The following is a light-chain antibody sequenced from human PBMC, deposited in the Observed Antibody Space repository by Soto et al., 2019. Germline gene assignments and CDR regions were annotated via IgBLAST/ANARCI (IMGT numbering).Light chain of an antibody. CDR3: QSYDRSLSVSDV. CDR1: SSNIGAGYD. J-gene: IGLJ1*01. V-gene: IGLV1-40*01. CDR2: GNK. Sequence: SVLTQPPSVSGAPGQRVTISCTGSSSNIGAGYDVHWYQQRPGTAPKLLIYGNKNRPSGVPDRFSGSKSGTSASLAITGLEAEDEADYYFQSYDRSLSVSDVFGTGTKGTDL.